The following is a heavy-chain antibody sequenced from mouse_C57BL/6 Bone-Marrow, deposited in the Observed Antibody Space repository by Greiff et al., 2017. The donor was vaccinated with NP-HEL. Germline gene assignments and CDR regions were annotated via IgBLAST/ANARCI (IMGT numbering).Heavy chain of an antibody. Sequence: FQLQQPGAELVRPGSSVKLSCKASGYTFTSYWMHWVKQRPIQGLEWIGNIDPSDSETHYNQKFKDKATLTVDKSSSTAYMQLSSLTSEDSAVYYCARENYGSSLYYFDYWGQGTTLTVSS. D-gene: IGHD1-1*01. J-gene: IGHJ2*01. CDR3: ARENYGSSLYYFDY. CDR1: GYTFTSYW. V-gene: IGHV1-52*01. CDR2: IDPSDSET.